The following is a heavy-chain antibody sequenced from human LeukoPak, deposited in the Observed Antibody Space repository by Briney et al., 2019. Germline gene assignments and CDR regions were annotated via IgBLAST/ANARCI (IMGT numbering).Heavy chain of an antibody. V-gene: IGHV3-23*01. J-gene: IGHJ6*03. CDR3: ARDALSIAARVGIYYYYYYMDV. Sequence: GGSLRLSCAVSGITLSNYGMSWVRQAPGKGLEWVAGISDSGGRTNYADSVKGRFTISRDNPKNSLYLQMNSLRAEDTALYYCARDALSIAARVGIYYYYYYMDVWGKGTTVTVSS. D-gene: IGHD6-6*01. CDR2: ISDSGGRT. CDR1: GITLSNYG.